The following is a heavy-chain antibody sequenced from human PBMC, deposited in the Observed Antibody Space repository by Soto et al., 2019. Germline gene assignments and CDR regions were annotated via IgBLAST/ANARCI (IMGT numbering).Heavy chain of an antibody. V-gene: IGHV3-23*01. CDR2: IRESGDGT. CDR3: ARETPPYCSGGTCYWTDDY. D-gene: IGHD2-15*01. J-gene: IGHJ4*02. CDR1: GFTFGRHP. Sequence: EVQLLESGGGLVQPGGSLRLSCAASGFTFGRHPMSWLRQAPGEGLEWVSSIRESGDGTYYGDSVKGRFTMSRDNSKNTLYLQMDSLRVEDWANYFCARETPPYCSGGTCYWTDDYWGQGNLVTVSS.